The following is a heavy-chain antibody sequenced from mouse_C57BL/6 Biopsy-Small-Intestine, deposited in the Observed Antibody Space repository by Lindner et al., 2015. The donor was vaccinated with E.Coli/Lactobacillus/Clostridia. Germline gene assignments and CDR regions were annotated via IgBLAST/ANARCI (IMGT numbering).Heavy chain of an antibody. Sequence: VQLQESGPVLVKPGASVKMSCKASGFTFTDYYMNWVKQSHGKSLEWIGVINPYNGGTSYNQKFKGKATLTVDKSSSTAYMELNSLTSEDSAVYYCAGGGYGHAFASWGQGTLVTVSA. J-gene: IGHJ3*01. CDR1: GFTFTDYY. CDR2: INPYNGGT. D-gene: IGHD2-2*01. V-gene: IGHV1-19*01. CDR3: AGGGYGHAFAS.